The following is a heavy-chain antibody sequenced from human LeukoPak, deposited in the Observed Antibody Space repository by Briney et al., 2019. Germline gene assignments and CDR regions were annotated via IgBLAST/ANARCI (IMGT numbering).Heavy chain of an antibody. J-gene: IGHJ4*02. CDR1: GYSISSGYY. CDR2: IYHSGST. D-gene: IGHD6-19*01. Sequence: SETLSLTCTVSGYSISSGYYWGWIRQPPGKGLEWIGSIYHSGSTYYNPSLKSRVTISVDTSKNQFSLKLSSVTAADTAVYYCARQPGQWLVNYYFDYWGQGTLVTVSS. CDR3: ARQPGQWLVNYYFDY. V-gene: IGHV4-38-2*02.